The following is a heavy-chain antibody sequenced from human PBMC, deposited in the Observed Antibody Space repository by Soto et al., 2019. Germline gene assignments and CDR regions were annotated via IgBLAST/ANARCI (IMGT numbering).Heavy chain of an antibody. D-gene: IGHD4-17*01. V-gene: IGHV4-31*03. J-gene: IGHJ6*02. CDR1: GGSVNNANYS. Sequence: QVRLEESGPGLVKTSATLSLICSVAGGSVNNANYSWNWIRHHPEKGLEWIGYIYYSGSTRYNPSFKTRSTLSIDTTKDQFSLRLNCVTVADTAVYFCARDADYGGSRGGMDVWGRGTTVTVSS. CDR2: IYYSGST. CDR3: ARDADYGGSRGGMDV.